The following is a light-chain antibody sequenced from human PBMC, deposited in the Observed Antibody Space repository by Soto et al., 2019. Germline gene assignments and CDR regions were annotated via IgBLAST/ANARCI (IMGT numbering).Light chain of an antibody. CDR1: QAISSY. J-gene: IGKJ4*01. V-gene: IGKV1-9*01. Sequence: DIQLTRSPSFLSASVGDRVTITCRASQAISSYLDWYQQKPGKGPKLLIHAASTLQSGVPLRFSGSGSGTEFTLTISSLQPEDFATYYCLQLNSYPLTFGGGTKVDIK. CDR2: AAS. CDR3: LQLNSYPLT.